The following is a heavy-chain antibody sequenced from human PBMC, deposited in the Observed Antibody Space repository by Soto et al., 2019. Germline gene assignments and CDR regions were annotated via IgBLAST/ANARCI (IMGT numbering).Heavy chain of an antibody. CDR3: ARQGFGQLHGLVDV. V-gene: IGHV4-59*08. J-gene: IGHJ6*02. Sequence: QVRLQESGPGLVKPSETLSLTCSVSGGSITSHYCSWFRQPPGKGLEWIGYIHHSGSTSYNPSLKSRVTMSVDTSKNQFSLKVNSVTAADTALYYCARQGFGQLHGLVDVWGPGTTVTVSS. CDR2: IHHSGST. CDR1: GGSITSHY. D-gene: IGHD3-10*01.